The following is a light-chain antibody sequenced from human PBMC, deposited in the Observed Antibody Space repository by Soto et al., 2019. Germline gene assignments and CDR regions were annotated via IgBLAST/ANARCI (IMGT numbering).Light chain of an antibody. CDR3: QSYDSSRRVV. J-gene: IGLJ2*01. CDR1: SSNIGAGFD. V-gene: IGLV1-40*01. CDR2: DNY. Sequence: QSVLTQPPSVSGAPGQRVTISCTGSSSNIGAGFDVHWYQQLPGTAPKLLVYDNYNRPSGVPDRFSGSRSGTSASLALTGLQAEDEADYYCQSYDSSRRVVFGGGTKLTVL.